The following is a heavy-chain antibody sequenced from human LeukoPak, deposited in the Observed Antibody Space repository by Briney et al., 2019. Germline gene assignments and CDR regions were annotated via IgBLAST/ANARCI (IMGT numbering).Heavy chain of an antibody. CDR3: ARGDIVVVPAALSHAFDI. D-gene: IGHD2-2*01. V-gene: IGHV1-8*01. J-gene: IGHJ3*02. CDR2: MNPNSGNT. CDR1: GYTFTSYD. Sequence: ASVKVSCKASGYTFTSYDINWVRQATGQGLEWMGWMNPNSGNTGYAQKFQGRVTMTRNTSISTAYMELSSLRSEDTAVYYCARGDIVVVPAALSHAFDIWGQGTMVTVSS.